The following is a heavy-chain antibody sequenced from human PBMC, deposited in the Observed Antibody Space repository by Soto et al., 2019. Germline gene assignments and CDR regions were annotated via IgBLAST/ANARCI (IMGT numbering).Heavy chain of an antibody. CDR2: ISAYNGNT. D-gene: IGHD2-2*01. V-gene: IGHV1-18*01. Sequence: QVQLVQSGAEVKKPGASVKVSCKASGYTFTSYGISWVRQAPGQGLEWMGWISAYNGNTNYAQKLQGRVTMTTDTSTSKDYMELRSLRSDDTAVYYCAREGYCISTSCRHYDYYGMDVWGQGTTVTVSS. CDR3: AREGYCISTSCRHYDYYGMDV. J-gene: IGHJ6*02. CDR1: GYTFTSYG.